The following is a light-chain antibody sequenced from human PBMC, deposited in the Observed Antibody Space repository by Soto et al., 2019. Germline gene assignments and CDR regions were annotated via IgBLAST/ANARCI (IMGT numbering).Light chain of an antibody. CDR3: SSFTGASTI. V-gene: IGLV2-8*01. J-gene: IGLJ1*01. CDR2: EVT. Sequence: QSALTQPPSASGSPGQSGTISCTGTSSDVGGYNYVSWYQQHPGKAPKLVIYEVTKRPSGVPDRFSGSKSGHTASLTVSGLQAEDEADYYCSSFTGASTIFGTGTKVTVL. CDR1: SSDVGGYNY.